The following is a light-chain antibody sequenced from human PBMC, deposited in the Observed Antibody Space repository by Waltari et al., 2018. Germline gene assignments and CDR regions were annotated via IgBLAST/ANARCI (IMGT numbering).Light chain of an antibody. Sequence: QSALTQPRSVSGSPGQSVTISCTGTSGYGGGNNYVSGYQQHPGKAPNAMFYDPIRRPAGVPESFSGSRSANTASLTISELQAEDEADYYCCSYAGSYTWVFGGGTKVTVL. CDR3: CSYAGSYTWV. V-gene: IGLV2-11*01. J-gene: IGLJ3*02. CDR2: DPI. CDR1: SGYGGGNNY.